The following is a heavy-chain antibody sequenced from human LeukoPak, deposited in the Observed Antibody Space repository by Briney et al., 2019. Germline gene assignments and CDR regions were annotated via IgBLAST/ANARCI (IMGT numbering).Heavy chain of an antibody. CDR3: ARGPEADAFDI. V-gene: IGHV4-59*08. CDR2: IYYSGST. Sequence: PSETLSLTCTVSGGSISSYYWSWIRQPPGKGLEWIGYIYYSGSTNYNPSLKSRVTISVDTSKNQFSLKLSSVTAADTAVYYCARGPEADAFDIWGQGTMVTVSS. J-gene: IGHJ3*02. CDR1: GGSISSYY.